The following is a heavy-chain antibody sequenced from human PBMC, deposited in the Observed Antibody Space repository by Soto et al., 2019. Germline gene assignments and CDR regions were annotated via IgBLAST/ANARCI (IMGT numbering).Heavy chain of an antibody. V-gene: IGHV3-48*01. J-gene: IGHJ6*03. CDR3: ARFGPFYGDYDYYYYYYMDV. Sequence: GGSLRLSCAASGFTFSSYSMNWVRQAPGKGLEWVSYISSSSTIYYADSVKGRFTISRDNAKNSLYLQMNSLRAEDTAVYYCARFGPFYGDYDYYYYYYMDVWGKGTTVTVSS. D-gene: IGHD4-17*01. CDR2: ISSSSTI. CDR1: GFTFSSYS.